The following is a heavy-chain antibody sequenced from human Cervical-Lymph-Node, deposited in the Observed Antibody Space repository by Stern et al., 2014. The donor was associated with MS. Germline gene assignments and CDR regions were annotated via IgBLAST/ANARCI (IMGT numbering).Heavy chain of an antibody. CDR3: ATDRGFK. CDR2: FDPEDGET. J-gene: IGHJ4*02. CDR1: GHTLSELA. V-gene: IGHV1-24*01. D-gene: IGHD3-10*01. Sequence: VQLVEYGAEVKKPGASVTVSCNVAGHTLSELAMHWLRQLPTRGLEWMGQFDPEDGETVYAQQFQGRLTMTEDTSTGTAYMTLTALRSEDTAVYYCATDRGFKWGPGTLVTVSS.